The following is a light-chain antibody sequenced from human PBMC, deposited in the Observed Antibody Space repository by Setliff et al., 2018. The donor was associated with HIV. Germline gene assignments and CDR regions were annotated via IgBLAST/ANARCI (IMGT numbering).Light chain of an antibody. CDR3: SSYTSSSPDV. V-gene: IGLV2-14*03. CDR1: SSDVGGYNY. CDR2: DVS. Sequence: QSALTQPASVSGSPGQSITISCTGTSSDVGGYNYVSWYQQHPGKAPKLMICDVSNRPSGVSNRFSGSKSGNTASLTISGPQAEDEADYYCSSYTSSSPDVFGTGTKGTVL. J-gene: IGLJ1*01.